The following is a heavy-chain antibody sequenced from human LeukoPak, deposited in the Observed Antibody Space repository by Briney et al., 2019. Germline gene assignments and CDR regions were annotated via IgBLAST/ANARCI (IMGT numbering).Heavy chain of an antibody. D-gene: IGHD3-10*01. V-gene: IGHV1-18*01. Sequence: ASVKVSCKASGYTFTSYGISWVRQAPGQGLEWMGWISAYNGNTNYAQKLQGRVTMTTDTSTSTAYMELRSLRSDDTAVYYCARDGPPYYYGSGSSPYWGQGTLVTVSS. CDR1: GYTFTSYG. CDR3: ARDGPPYYYGSGSSPY. J-gene: IGHJ4*02. CDR2: ISAYNGNT.